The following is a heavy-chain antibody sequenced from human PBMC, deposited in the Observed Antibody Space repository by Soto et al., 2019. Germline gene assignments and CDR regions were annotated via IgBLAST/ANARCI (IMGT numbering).Heavy chain of an antibody. V-gene: IGHV4-34*01. CDR1: GGSFSGYY. Sequence: SETLSLTCAVYGGSFSGYYWSWIRQPPGKGLEWIGEINHSGSTNYNPSLKSRVTISVDTSKNQFSLKLSSVTAADTAVYYCARGRRYSSSLGRWFDPWGQGTLVTVSS. CDR2: INHSGST. CDR3: ARGRRYSSSLGRWFDP. D-gene: IGHD6-13*01. J-gene: IGHJ5*02.